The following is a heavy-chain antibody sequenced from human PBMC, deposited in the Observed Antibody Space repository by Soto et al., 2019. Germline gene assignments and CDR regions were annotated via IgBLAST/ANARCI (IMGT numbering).Heavy chain of an antibody. V-gene: IGHV3-30*18. D-gene: IGHD2-2*01. CDR2: ISYDGSNK. Sequence: PGGSLRLSCAASGFTFSSDGMHWVRQAPGKGLEWVAVISYDGSNKYYADSVKGRFTISRDNSKNTLYLQMNSLRAEDTAVYYCAKDLRFSITSCYGKYNWLDPWGQGTLVTV. J-gene: IGHJ5*02. CDR3: AKDLRFSITSCYGKYNWLDP. CDR1: GFTFSSDG.